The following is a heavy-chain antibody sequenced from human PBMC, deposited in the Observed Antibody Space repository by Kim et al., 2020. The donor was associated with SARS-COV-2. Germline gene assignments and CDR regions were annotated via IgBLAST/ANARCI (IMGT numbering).Heavy chain of an antibody. D-gene: IGHD3-10*01. CDR3: ARESTMVRGVMYGMDV. CDR1: GYTFTSYY. V-gene: IGHV1-46*01. Sequence: ASVKVSCKASGYTFTSYYMHWVRQAPGQGLEWMGIINPSGGSTSYAQKFQGRVTMTRDTSTSTVYMELSSLRSEDTAVYYCARESTMVRGVMYGMDVWGQGTTVTVSS. CDR2: INPSGGST. J-gene: IGHJ6*02.